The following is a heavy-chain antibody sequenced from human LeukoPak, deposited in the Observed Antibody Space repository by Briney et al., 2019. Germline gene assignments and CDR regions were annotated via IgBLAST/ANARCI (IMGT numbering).Heavy chain of an antibody. V-gene: IGHV1-8*01. CDR2: MNPNSGNT. D-gene: IGHD6-19*01. CDR3: ARAVRGGWYYAP. J-gene: IGHJ5*02. Sequence: ASVKVSCKASGYTFTSYDINWVRQATGQGLEGVGWMNPNSGNTGYAQKFQGRVTMTRHTSISTAYMELSSLRSEDTAVSYCARAVRGGWYYAPWGQGTLVTVSS. CDR1: GYTFTSYD.